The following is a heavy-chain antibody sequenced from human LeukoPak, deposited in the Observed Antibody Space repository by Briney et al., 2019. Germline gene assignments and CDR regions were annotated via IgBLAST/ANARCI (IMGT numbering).Heavy chain of an antibody. CDR2: ISWNSGTI. CDR1: GFTFDDYA. Sequence: GGSLRLSCAASGFTFDDYAMHWDRLAPGKGLEWDSAISWNSGTILYADSVRGRFTISRDNAKNSLYLQMNSLRAEDTALYYCAKAKAVAAYGRTTFDHWGQGTLVTVSS. CDR3: AKAKAVAAYGRTTFDH. D-gene: IGHD6-19*01. V-gene: IGHV3-9*01. J-gene: IGHJ4*02.